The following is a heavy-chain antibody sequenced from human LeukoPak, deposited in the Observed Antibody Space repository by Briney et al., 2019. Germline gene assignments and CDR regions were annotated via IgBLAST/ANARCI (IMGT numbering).Heavy chain of an antibody. CDR1: GFTFSSYG. D-gene: IGHD6-19*01. Sequence: GGSLRLSCAASGFTFSSYGMHWVRQAPGKGLEWVAVIWYDGSNKYYADSVKGRFTISGDNSKNTLYLQMNSLRAEDTAVYYCAIPKGEQWLVYWGQGTLVTVSS. J-gene: IGHJ4*02. CDR3: AIPKGEQWLVY. CDR2: IWYDGSNK. V-gene: IGHV3-33*01.